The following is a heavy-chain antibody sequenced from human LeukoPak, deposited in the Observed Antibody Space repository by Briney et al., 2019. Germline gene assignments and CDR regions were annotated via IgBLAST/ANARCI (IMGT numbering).Heavy chain of an antibody. Sequence: PGGSLRLSCAASGFTFSSYSMNWVRQAPGKGLEWVSYISGSTTTIYYADSVKGRFTISRDNAKNSLYLQMNSLRAEDTAVYYCATDRGWRTSGYYLYYFEYWGQGTLVTYSS. CDR1: GFTFSSYS. J-gene: IGHJ4*02. D-gene: IGHD3-3*01. CDR2: ISGSTTTI. V-gene: IGHV3-48*01. CDR3: ATDRGWRTSGYYLYYFEY.